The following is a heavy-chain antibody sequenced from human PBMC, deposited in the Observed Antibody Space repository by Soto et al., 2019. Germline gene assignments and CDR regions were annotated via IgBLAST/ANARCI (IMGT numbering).Heavy chain of an antibody. V-gene: IGHV4-30-2*01. CDR2: IYHSGST. J-gene: IGHJ4*02. CDR3: AKDRSIAVAAETFDY. D-gene: IGHD6-19*01. Sequence: TLSLTGAVSVGSISSGGYSWSWILQPPGKGLEWIGYIYHSGSTYYNPSLKSRVTISVDRSKNQFSLKLSSVTAEDTAVYYCAKDRSIAVAAETFDYWGQGTLVTVS. CDR1: VGSISSGGYS.